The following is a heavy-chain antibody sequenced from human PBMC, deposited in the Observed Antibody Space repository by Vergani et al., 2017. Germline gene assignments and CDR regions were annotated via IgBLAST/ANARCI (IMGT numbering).Heavy chain of an antibody. J-gene: IGHJ5*02. CDR1: GYSFTSYW. CDR2: IDPSDSYT. D-gene: IGHD3-3*01. Sequence: EVQLVQSGAEVKKPGESLRISCKGSGYSFTSYWISWVRQMPGKGLEWMGRIDPSDSYTNYSPSFQGHVTISADKSISTAYLQWSSLKASDTAMYYCARHHDFWRGYGWFDPWGQGTLVTVSS. CDR3: ARHHDFWRGYGWFDP. V-gene: IGHV5-10-1*03.